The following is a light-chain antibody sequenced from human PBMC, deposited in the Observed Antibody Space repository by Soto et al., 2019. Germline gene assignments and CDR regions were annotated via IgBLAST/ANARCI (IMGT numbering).Light chain of an antibody. CDR1: QSLVHTDGNTY. J-gene: IGKJ1*01. Sequence: VLTQTPLSLSVTLGQPASISCKSSQSLVHTDGNTYLGWLQQRPGQAPRLLIYKISNRFSGVPDRFSGSGAGTVFTLRISRVEAEDVGVYYCMETAHFPQAFGQGTKVEIK. CDR3: METAHFPQA. CDR2: KIS. V-gene: IGKV2-24*01.